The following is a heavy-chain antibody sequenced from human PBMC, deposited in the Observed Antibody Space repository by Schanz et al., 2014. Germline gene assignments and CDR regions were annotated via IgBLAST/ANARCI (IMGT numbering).Heavy chain of an antibody. D-gene: IGHD5-12*01. CDR3: ARDFSAYVGNYFDY. J-gene: IGHJ4*02. Sequence: VQLEQSGAEVKKPGSSVKVSCKASGGTFSSFGINWVRQAPGQGLEWMGWISPYNGHTLYAQKFQGRVTMTTDTSTSTSYMELTSLRFDDTAVYYCARDFSAYVGNYFDYWGQGTLVTVSS. CDR1: GGTFSSFG. V-gene: IGHV1-18*01. CDR2: ISPYNGHT.